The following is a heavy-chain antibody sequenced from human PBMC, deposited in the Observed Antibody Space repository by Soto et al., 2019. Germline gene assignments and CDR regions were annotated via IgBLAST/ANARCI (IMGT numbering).Heavy chain of an antibody. CDR1: GFTFSYD. V-gene: IGHV3-30*18. J-gene: IGHJ4*02. Sequence: VQLFETGGGLIQHWGSLRLSCAATGFTFSYDIHCLRQAPGKGLEWVAYISYDSSNKFYGDSVKGRFTISRDNSKNTQFLQMKSLRAEDTAVYYCAKLVIGYCSGNTCDDYWGQGTLVAVSS. D-gene: IGHD2-15*01. CDR2: ISYDSSNK. CDR3: AKLVIGYCSGNTCDDY.